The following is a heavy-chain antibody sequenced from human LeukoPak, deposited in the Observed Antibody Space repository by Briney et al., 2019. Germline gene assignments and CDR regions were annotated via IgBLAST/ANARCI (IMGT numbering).Heavy chain of an antibody. CDR3: ARSGYYYGSGSYYSEAFDY. D-gene: IGHD3-10*01. CDR1: GFTFSDYY. J-gene: IGHJ4*02. V-gene: IGHV3-11*03. Sequence: GGSLRLSCAASGFTFSDYYMSWIRQAPGKGLEWVSYISSSSSYTNYADSVKGRFTISRDNAKNSLYLQMNSLRAEDTAVYYCARSGYYYGSGSYYSEAFDYWGQGTLVTVSS. CDR2: ISSSSSYT.